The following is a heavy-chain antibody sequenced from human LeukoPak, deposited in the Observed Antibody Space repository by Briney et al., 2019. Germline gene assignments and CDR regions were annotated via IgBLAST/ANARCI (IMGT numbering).Heavy chain of an antibody. Sequence: PGRSLRLSCAASGFTFSSYGMHWVRQAPGKGLEWVAVISYDGSNKYYADSVKGRSTISRDNSKNTLYLQMNSLGAEDTALYYCAKAVTPGGGPRDYWGQGTLVTVSS. CDR1: GFTFSSYG. J-gene: IGHJ4*02. V-gene: IGHV3-30*18. CDR3: AKAVTPGGGPRDY. D-gene: IGHD2-15*01. CDR2: ISYDGSNK.